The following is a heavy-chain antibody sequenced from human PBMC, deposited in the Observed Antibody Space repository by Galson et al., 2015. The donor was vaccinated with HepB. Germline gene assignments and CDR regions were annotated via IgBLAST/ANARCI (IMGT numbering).Heavy chain of an antibody. D-gene: IGHD3-22*01. V-gene: IGHV5-10-1*01. CDR2: IDPSDFYT. Sequence: QSGAEVKKPGESLRISCKGSGYIFTTYWINWVRQMPGKGLEWMGRIDPSDFYTDYSPSFQGHVSISADKSVNTAFLYWSSLKASATAIYYCARQSKIVVPASDQHVIDDWGQGTTVTVAS. CDR3: ARQSKIVVPASDQHVIDD. CDR1: GYIFTTYW. J-gene: IGHJ6*02.